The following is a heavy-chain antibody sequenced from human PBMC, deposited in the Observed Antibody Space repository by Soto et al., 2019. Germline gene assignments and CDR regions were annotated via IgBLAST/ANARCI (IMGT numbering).Heavy chain of an antibody. J-gene: IGHJ5*02. Sequence: QTLSLTCAISGDSVSNNSAAWNWIRQSPSRGLEWLGRTYYRSKWYNDYAGSVRSRIIINPDTSKNQFSLLLSSVTPDDTAVYYCARVLLNLAAGPRLGWLDLSGQGTLVIVSS. CDR1: GDSVSNNSAA. D-gene: IGHD6-6*01. V-gene: IGHV6-1*01. CDR3: ARVLLNLAAGPRLGWLDL. CDR2: TYYRSKWYN.